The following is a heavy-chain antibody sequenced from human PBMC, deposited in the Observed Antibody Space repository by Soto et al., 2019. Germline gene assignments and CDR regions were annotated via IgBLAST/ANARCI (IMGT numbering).Heavy chain of an antibody. CDR3: AKDGRGSGSHYNSFGY. Sequence: EVQLVESGGGLIQPGGSLKLSCAASGFTVGNNYMSWVRQAPGKGLEWVSLIYSTGTTKYADSVKGRFTVSRDNAKNTLYLQMNSLRDEDTAFYYCAKDGRGSGSHYNSFGYWGQGTLVTVSS. D-gene: IGHD3-10*01. CDR2: IYSTGTT. J-gene: IGHJ4*02. CDR1: GFTVGNNY. V-gene: IGHV3-53*01.